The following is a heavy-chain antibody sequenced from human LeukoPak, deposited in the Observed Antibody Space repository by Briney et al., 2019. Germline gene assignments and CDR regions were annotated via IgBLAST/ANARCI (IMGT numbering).Heavy chain of an antibody. Sequence: GSSVKVSCKASGGTFSSYAISWVRQAPGQGLEWMGGIIPIFGTANYAQKFQGRVTITTDESTSTAYMELSSLRSEDTAVYYCARVADYYDSSGLQFDYWGQRTLVTVSS. CDR1: GGTFSSYA. J-gene: IGHJ4*02. CDR3: ARVADYYDSSGLQFDY. V-gene: IGHV1-69*05. D-gene: IGHD3-22*01. CDR2: IIPIFGTA.